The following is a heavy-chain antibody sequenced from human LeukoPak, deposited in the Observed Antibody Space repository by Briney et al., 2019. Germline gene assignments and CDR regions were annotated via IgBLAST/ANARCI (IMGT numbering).Heavy chain of an antibody. CDR2: IWYDGSDK. J-gene: IGHJ4*02. V-gene: IGHV3-33*01. D-gene: IGHD3-16*01. CDR1: GFTFINYG. Sequence: GRSLRLTCAACGFTFINYGLHWVRQAPGKGLEWVAVIWYDGSDKYHADSVKGRFTISRDNSKNTLYLQMNSLRVEDTAVYYCARPVVLGAYLRGAYYFASCGQATLVTVSS. CDR3: ARPVVLGAYLRGAYYFAS.